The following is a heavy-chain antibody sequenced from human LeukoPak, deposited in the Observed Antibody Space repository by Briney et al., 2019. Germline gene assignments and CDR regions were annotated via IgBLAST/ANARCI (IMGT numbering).Heavy chain of an antibody. Sequence: GASVKVSCKASGYTFTSYGISWVRQAPGQGLEWMGWISAYNGNTNYAQKLQGRVTMTTDTSTSTAYMELRSLRSDDTAVYYCARDFGENYDILTGVLWGQGTLVTVSS. CDR3: ARDFGENYDILTGVL. J-gene: IGHJ4*02. D-gene: IGHD3-9*01. CDR1: GYTFTSYG. V-gene: IGHV1-18*01. CDR2: ISAYNGNT.